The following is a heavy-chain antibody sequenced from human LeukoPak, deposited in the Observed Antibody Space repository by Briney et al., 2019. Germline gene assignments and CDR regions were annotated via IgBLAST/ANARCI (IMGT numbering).Heavy chain of an antibody. D-gene: IGHD3-10*01. CDR1: GFTWSNYA. CDR2: ISGNDAST. CDR3: AKGLYFGELLGPCDF. Sequence: GGSLRLSCAASGFTWSNYAMTWVRQAPGKGLEWVSVISGNDASTYYADSVKGRFTISRDNSNNTLYLQMNSLRAEDTAVYYCAKGLYFGELLGPCDFWGRGTLVTVSS. V-gene: IGHV3-23*01. J-gene: IGHJ4*02.